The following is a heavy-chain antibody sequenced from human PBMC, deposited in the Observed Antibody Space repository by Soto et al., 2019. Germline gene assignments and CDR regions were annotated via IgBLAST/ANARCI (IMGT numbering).Heavy chain of an antibody. Sequence: ASVKVSCKASGYTFTSYGISWVRQAPGQGLKWMGWISAYNDNTNYAQKLQGRVTMTTDTSTSTAYMELRSLRSDDTAVYYCARDYGLRGYYDSSGYCDYWGQGTLVTVSS. CDR2: ISAYNDNT. D-gene: IGHD3-22*01. CDR3: ARDYGLRGYYDSSGYCDY. V-gene: IGHV1-18*01. J-gene: IGHJ4*02. CDR1: GYTFTSYG.